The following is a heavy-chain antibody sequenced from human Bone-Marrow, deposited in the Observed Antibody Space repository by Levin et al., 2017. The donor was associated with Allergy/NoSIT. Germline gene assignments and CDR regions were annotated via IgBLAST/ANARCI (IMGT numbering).Heavy chain of an antibody. D-gene: IGHD6-19*01. CDR1: GGSITSSNW. J-gene: IGHJ6*03. Sequence: SSETLSLTCAVSGGSITSSNWWSWVRQSPGMGLEWIGEIYHSGSTNYNPSLKSRVTISVDKSKNQFSLKLTSVTAADTAVYYCAREATGWIRLNYYFYMDVWGKGTTVTVSS. V-gene: IGHV4-4*02. CDR3: AREATGWIRLNYYFYMDV. CDR2: IYHSGST.